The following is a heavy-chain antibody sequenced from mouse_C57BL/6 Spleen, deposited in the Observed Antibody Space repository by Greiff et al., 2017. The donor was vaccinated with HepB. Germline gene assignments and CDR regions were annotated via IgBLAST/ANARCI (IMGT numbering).Heavy chain of an antibody. D-gene: IGHD1-1*01. CDR2: IYPGGGYT. V-gene: IGHV1-63*01. CDR3: ARGGFYCGSSYGGAMDY. J-gene: IGHJ4*01. CDR1: GYTFTNYW. Sequence: VQLQQSGAELVRPGTSVKMSCKASGYTFTNYWIGWAKQRPGHGLEWIGDIYPGGGYTNYNEKFKGKATLTADKSSSTAYMQFSSLTSEDSAIYYCARGGFYCGSSYGGAMDYWGQGTSVTVSS.